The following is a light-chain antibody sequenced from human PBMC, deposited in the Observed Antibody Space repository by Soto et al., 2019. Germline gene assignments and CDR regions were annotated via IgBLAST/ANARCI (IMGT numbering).Light chain of an antibody. CDR1: SSDIGGYTY. V-gene: IGLV2-8*01. Sequence: QSALKQPPSASGSHGQSGTISCSGTSSDIGGYTYVSWYQHHPGKAPKLMIYEVSKRPSGVPDRFSGSKSGNTASLTVSGLQAEDEADYYCSSYANSNNYVFGTGTKVTVL. CDR2: EVS. J-gene: IGLJ1*01. CDR3: SSYANSNNYV.